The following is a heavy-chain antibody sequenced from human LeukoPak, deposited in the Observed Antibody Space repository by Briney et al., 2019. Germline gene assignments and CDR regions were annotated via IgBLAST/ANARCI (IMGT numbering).Heavy chain of an antibody. D-gene: IGHD3-9*01. V-gene: IGHV1-69*04. Sequence: ASVKVSCKASGGTFSSYAISWVRQAPGQGLEWMGRIIPILGIANYAQKFQGRVTITADKSTSTAHMELSSLRSEDTAVYYCTTFIILTGYYNGAFDIWGQGTMVTVSS. CDR2: IIPILGIA. CDR1: GGTFSSYA. CDR3: TTFIILTGYYNGAFDI. J-gene: IGHJ3*02.